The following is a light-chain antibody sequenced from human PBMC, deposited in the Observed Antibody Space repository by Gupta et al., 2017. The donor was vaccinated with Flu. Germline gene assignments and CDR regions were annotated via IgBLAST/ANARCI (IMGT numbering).Light chain of an antibody. J-gene: IGKJ1*01. Sequence: GDRVTSTCRARQSISIWFAGDLQKPGKAPKVVIYNASNLENGGPSRFGGRGSGTEFTLTIVSVQPDYGSIYYCQQNNTYSLTVGQGTKVEI. CDR2: NAS. V-gene: IGKV1-5*03. CDR3: QQNNTYSLT. CDR1: QSISIW.